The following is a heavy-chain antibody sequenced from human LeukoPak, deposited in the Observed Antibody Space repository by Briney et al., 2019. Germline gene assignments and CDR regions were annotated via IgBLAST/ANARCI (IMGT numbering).Heavy chain of an antibody. J-gene: IGHJ3*02. D-gene: IGHD4-17*01. V-gene: IGHV4-59*08. CDR1: GRSISSYF. Sequence: SETLSLTCTVSGRSISSYFWTWIRQPPGEGLEWSGYIYRSGSPHYNPSLKSRVTISVDTSKNQFSLELSSVAAADTDVYYCARRTSTTVWDDAVDICGQGTMVTVSS. CDR3: ARRTSTTVWDDAVDI. CDR2: IYRSGSP.